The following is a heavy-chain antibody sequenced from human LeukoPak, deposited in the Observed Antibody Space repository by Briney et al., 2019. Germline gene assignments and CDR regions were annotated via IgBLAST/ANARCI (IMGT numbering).Heavy chain of an antibody. V-gene: IGHV1-69*05. D-gene: IGHD1-7*01. CDR1: GGTFSSYA. CDR2: IIPIFGTA. J-gene: IGHJ3*02. Sequence: ASVKVSCKASGGTFSSYAISWVRQAPGQGLEWMGGIIPIFGTANYAQKFQGRVTITTDESTSTAYMELSSLRSEDTAVYYCARELELRSRLYAFDIWGQGTMVTVSS. CDR3: ARELELRSRLYAFDI.